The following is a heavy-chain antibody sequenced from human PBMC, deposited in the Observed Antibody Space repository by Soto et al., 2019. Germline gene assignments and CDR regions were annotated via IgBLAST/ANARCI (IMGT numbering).Heavy chain of an antibody. V-gene: IGHV3-13*01. D-gene: IGHD4-17*01. CDR1: GFTFSSYD. CDR2: IGTAGDT. J-gene: IGHJ1*01. CDR3: ARVGLPGTTAVMVNQH. Sequence: GGSLRLSCAASGFTFSSYDMHWVRQATGKGLEWVSAIGTAGDTYYPGSVKGRFTISRDNAKNSLYLQMNSLRDEDTAVYYCARVGLPGTTAVMVNQHWGQGTLVTVSS.